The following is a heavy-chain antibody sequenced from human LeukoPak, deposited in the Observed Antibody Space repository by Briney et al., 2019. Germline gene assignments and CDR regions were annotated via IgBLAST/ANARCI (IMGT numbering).Heavy chain of an antibody. CDR1: GFTFTKYW. V-gene: IGHV3-7*01. J-gene: IGHJ4*02. CDR3: AREVWGPEY. CDR2: IKQDGSDK. D-gene: IGHD1-14*01. Sequence: GDSLRLSCAASGFTFTKYWMTWVRQAPGKGLEWVGNIKQDGSDKNYMDSVKGRFTISRDNTKNSVYLQMSSLGAEDTAVYYCAREVWGPEYWGQGTLVTVSS.